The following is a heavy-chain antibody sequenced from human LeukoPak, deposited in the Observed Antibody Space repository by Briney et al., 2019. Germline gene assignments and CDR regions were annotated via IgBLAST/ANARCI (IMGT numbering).Heavy chain of an antibody. CDR2: IYYSGST. V-gene: IGHV4-59*06. CDR1: GGSINTNY. J-gene: IGHJ5*02. Sequence: ASETLSLTCTVSGGSINTNYWSWIRQPPGEGLEWIGYIYYSGSTYYNPSLKSRVTISVDTSKNQFSLKLSSVTAADTAVYYCARLSAVTASEGWFDPWGQGTLVTVSS. CDR3: ARLSAVTASEGWFDP. D-gene: IGHD2-21*02.